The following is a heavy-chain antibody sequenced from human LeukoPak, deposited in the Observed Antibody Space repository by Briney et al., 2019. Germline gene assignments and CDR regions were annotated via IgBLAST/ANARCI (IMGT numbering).Heavy chain of an antibody. CDR1: GFTFDDYA. CDR3: AKDSGHEYYFDY. J-gene: IGHJ4*02. Sequence: GGSLRLSCAASGFTFDDYAMHWVRQAPGKGLEWVSGISWNSGSIGYADSVKGRFTISRDNAKNSLYLQMNSLRAEDAALYYCAKDSGHEYYFDYWGQGTLVTVSS. V-gene: IGHV3-9*01. CDR2: ISWNSGSI.